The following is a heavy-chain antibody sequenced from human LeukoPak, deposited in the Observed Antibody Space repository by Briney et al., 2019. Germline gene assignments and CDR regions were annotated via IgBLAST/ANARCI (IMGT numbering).Heavy chain of an antibody. Sequence: SETLSLTCTVSGGSISSFYWSWIRQPPGKGLEWIGYIYYSGSPNYNPSLKSRVTISVDTSKNQFSLKLSSVTAADTAVYYCARHCSGDYDPREDAFDIWGQGTMVTVSS. J-gene: IGHJ3*02. D-gene: IGHD4-17*01. CDR2: IYYSGSP. CDR3: ARHCSGDYDPREDAFDI. CDR1: GGSISSFY. V-gene: IGHV4-59*08.